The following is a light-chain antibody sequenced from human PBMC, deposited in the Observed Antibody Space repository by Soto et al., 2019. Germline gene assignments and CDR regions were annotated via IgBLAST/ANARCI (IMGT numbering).Light chain of an antibody. CDR1: SSDVGGYHY. CDR2: EVS. V-gene: IGLV2-8*01. J-gene: IGLJ1*01. CDR3: SSYAGNNKYV. Sequence: QSALTQPPSASGSPGQSVTISCTGTSSDVGGYHYVSWYQQHPGKAPKLMISEVSKRPSGVPDRFSGSKSGNTPSLSVSVLQAEGEADYFCSSYAGNNKYVFGTGTKLTVL.